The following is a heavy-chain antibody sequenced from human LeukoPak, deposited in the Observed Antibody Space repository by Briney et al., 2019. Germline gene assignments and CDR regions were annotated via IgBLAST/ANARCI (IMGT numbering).Heavy chain of an antibody. CDR3: ATGPGGYYFDY. CDR1: GGSFSGYY. Sequence: SETLSLTCAVYGGSFSGYYWSWIRQPPGKGLEWIGEINHSGSTNYNPSLKSRVTISVDTPKNQFSLKVTSVVAADTAVYYCATGPGGYYFDYWGQGTLATVSS. D-gene: IGHD3-3*01. CDR2: INHSGST. V-gene: IGHV4-34*01. J-gene: IGHJ4*02.